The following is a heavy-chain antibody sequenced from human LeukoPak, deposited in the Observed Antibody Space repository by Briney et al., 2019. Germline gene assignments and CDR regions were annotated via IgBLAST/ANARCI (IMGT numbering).Heavy chain of an antibody. Sequence: SETLSLTCTVSGGSISSSSYYWGWIRQPPGEGLEWIGSIYYSGSTYYNPSLKSRVTISVDTSKNQFSLKLSSVTAADTAVYYCARFPARGDIVVVPAASDAFDIWGQGTMVTVSS. D-gene: IGHD2-2*01. CDR1: GGSISSSSYY. V-gene: IGHV4-39*01. CDR2: IYYSGST. CDR3: ARFPARGDIVVVPAASDAFDI. J-gene: IGHJ3*02.